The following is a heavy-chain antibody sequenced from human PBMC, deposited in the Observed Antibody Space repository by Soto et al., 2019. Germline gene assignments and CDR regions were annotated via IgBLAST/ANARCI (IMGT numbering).Heavy chain of an antibody. CDR3: AKRFGNYWAFDY. J-gene: IGHJ4*02. CDR2: ISNDGSNK. D-gene: IGHD1-26*01. Sequence: PGGSRRLSCAASGFSFSTYGMHWVRQAPGKGLEWVAFISNDGSNKYYADSVKGRFTISRDNSKNTLYLQMNSLRAEDTAVYYCAKRFGNYWAFDYWGKGTLVTVSS. CDR1: GFSFSTYG. V-gene: IGHV3-30*18.